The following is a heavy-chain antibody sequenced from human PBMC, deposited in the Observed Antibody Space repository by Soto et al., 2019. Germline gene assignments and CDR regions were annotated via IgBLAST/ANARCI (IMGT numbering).Heavy chain of an antibody. D-gene: IGHD3-10*01. CDR2: IYYSGST. CDR1: GGSISSSSYY. J-gene: IGHJ4*02. Sequence: QLQLQESGPGLVKPSETLSLTCTVSGGSISSSSYYWGWIRQPPGKGLEWIGSIYYSGSTYYNPFLKSRVTIPVDTSKNQFSLKLSSVTAADTAVYYCARSMYYYGSGSYLIFDYWGQGTLVTVSS. V-gene: IGHV4-39*01. CDR3: ARSMYYYGSGSYLIFDY.